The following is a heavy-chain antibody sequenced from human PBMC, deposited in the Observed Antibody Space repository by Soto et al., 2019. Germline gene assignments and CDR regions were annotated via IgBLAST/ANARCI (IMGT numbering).Heavy chain of an antibody. CDR1: GFTFSNYA. Sequence: EVHLLESGGGLVQPGGSLRLSCAASGFTFSNYAMNWVRQAPGKGLEWVAVISDSGDSTYYADSVKGRFTISRDKSKNTVYLHVNRLTAEETAVYYGAKDCFSGSGIYYFDYWGQGTLVTVSS. CDR3: AKDCFSGSGIYYFDY. V-gene: IGHV3-23*01. J-gene: IGHJ4*02. D-gene: IGHD3-10*01. CDR2: ISDSGDST.